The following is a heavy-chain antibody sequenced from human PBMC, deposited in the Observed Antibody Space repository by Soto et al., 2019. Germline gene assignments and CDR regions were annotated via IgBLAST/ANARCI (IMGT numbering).Heavy chain of an antibody. V-gene: IGHV3-74*01. J-gene: IGHJ5*02. D-gene: IGHD4-17*01. CDR2: INSDASHT. Sequence: GGSLRLSCAASGFTFSTYWMHWIRQVPGKGLEWVSRINSDASHTYYADSVKGRFTISRDNAKNTLHLEMNSLRAEDTAVYYCVRPGNRINPTRYGNSFEPWGQGTLVTSPQ. CDR3: VRPGNRINPTRYGNSFEP. CDR1: GFTFSTYW.